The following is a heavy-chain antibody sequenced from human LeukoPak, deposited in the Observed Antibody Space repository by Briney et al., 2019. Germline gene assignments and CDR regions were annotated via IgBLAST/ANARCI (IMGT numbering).Heavy chain of an antibody. D-gene: IGHD3-22*01. J-gene: IGHJ3*02. CDR2: IYYSGSN. V-gene: IGHV4-59*01. Sequence: TSETLSLTCTVSGGSISSYYWSWIRQPPGKGLEWIGYIYYSGSNNYNPSLKSRVTISVDTSKNQVSLKLSSVNAADTAVYYCATKEPDYYDSSGYYPEAFDIWGQGTMVTVSS. CDR1: GGSISSYY. CDR3: ATKEPDYYDSSGYYPEAFDI.